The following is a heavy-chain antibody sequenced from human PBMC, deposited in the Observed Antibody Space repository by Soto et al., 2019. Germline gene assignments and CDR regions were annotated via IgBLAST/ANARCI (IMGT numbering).Heavy chain of an antibody. D-gene: IGHD3-10*01. CDR1: GVSISSGDYS. V-gene: IGHV4-30-2*01. CDR3: ASAYGSGSYRFDY. Sequence: QLQLQESGSGLVKPSQTLSLTCAVSGVSISSGDYSWSWIRQPAGKGLEWIGYIYHSGSTTYNPSLKSRVTISVDRSKNQFSLKLTSVTAADSAVYYCASAYGSGSYRFDYWGHGTLVTVSS. CDR2: IYHSGST. J-gene: IGHJ4*01.